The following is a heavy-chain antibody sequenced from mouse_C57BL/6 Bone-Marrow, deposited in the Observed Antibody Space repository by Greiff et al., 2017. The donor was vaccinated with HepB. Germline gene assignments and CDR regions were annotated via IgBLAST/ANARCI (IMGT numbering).Heavy chain of an antibody. Sequence: QVHLKQPGAELVMPGASVKLSCKASGYTFTSYWMHWVKQRPGQGLEWIGEIDPSDSYTNYNQKFKGKSTLTVDKSSSTAYMQLSSLTSEDSAVYYCARGHYGGFAYWGQGTLVTVSA. CDR2: IDPSDSYT. CDR1: GYTFTSYW. V-gene: IGHV1-69*01. CDR3: ARGHYGGFAY. J-gene: IGHJ3*01. D-gene: IGHD1-1*02.